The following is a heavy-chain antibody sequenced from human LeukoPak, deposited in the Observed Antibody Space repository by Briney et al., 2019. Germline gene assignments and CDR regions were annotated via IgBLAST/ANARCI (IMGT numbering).Heavy chain of an antibody. V-gene: IGHV1-2*02. Sequence: ASVKVSCKASGYTFTGYYMHWVRQAPGQGLEWMGWINPNSGGTNYAQKFQGRVTMTRDTSISTAYVDLSRLRSDDTAVYYCASDAGSEATAGTAYYFDYWGQGTLVTVSS. CDR2: INPNSGGT. J-gene: IGHJ4*02. D-gene: IGHD6-13*01. CDR3: ASDAGSEATAGTAYYFDY. CDR1: GYTFTGYY.